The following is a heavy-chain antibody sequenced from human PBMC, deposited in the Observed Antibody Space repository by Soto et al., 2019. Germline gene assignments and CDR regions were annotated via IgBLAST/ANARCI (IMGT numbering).Heavy chain of an antibody. D-gene: IGHD3-22*01. CDR1: GYTFTSYG. J-gene: IGHJ6*02. V-gene: IGHV1-18*01. CDR2: ISAYNGNT. CDR3: ARDRRESYYDSSGYYPHYYYYGMDV. Sequence: ASVKVSCKASGYTFTSYGISWVRQAPGQGLEWMGWISAYNGNTNYAQKLQGRVTMTTDTSTSTAYMELRSLRSEDTAVYYCARDRRESYYDSSGYYPHYYYYGMDVWGQGTTVTVSS.